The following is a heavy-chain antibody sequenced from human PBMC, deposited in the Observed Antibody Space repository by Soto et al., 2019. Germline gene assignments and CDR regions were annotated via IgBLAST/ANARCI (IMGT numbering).Heavy chain of an antibody. CDR1: GYTFTSYG. CDR2: IDPNNGNT. V-gene: IGHV1-18*01. CDR3: ARTINVVVTATPFDY. J-gene: IGHJ4*02. D-gene: IGHD2-21*02. Sequence: QVQLVQSGAEVKKPGASVKVSCKASGYTFTSYGISWVRQAPGQGLEYLGWIDPNNGNTNYAQQLQGRVTMTTDTSTSIAYMELRGLISDDTAVYYGARTINVVVTATPFDYWGQGTLVTVSS.